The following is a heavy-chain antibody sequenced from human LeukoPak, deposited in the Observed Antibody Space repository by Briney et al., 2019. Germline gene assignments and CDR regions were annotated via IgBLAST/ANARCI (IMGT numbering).Heavy chain of an antibody. CDR2: IIPILGIA. V-gene: IGHV1-69*02. Sequence: ASVKVSCKASGGTFSSYTISWVRQAPGRGLEWMGRIIPILGIANYAQKFQGTVTTTADKSTSTAYMELSSLRSEDTAVYYCARVNGYSYGSMYYFDYWGQGTLVTVSS. J-gene: IGHJ4*02. CDR3: ARVNGYSYGSMYYFDY. CDR1: GGTFSSYT. D-gene: IGHD5-18*01.